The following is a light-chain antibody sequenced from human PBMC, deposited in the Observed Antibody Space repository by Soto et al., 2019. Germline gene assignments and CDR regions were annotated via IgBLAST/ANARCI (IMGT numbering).Light chain of an antibody. V-gene: IGKV3-20*01. CDR1: QSVSSSY. CDR2: GAS. Sequence: EVMLSLSLGTLSLYPGERATLSCRASQSVSSSYLAWYQQKPGQAPRLLIYGASSRATGIPDRFSGSGSGTDFTLTISRLEPEDFAVYYCQQYGSSPPDTFGQRTLLAVK. CDR3: QQYGSSPPDT. J-gene: IGKJ5*01.